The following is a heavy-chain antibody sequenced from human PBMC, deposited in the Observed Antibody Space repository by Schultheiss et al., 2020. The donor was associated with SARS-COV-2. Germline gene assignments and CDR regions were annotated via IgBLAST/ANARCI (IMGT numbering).Heavy chain of an antibody. J-gene: IGHJ6*02. CDR2: ISAYNGNT. V-gene: IGHV1-18*01. CDR1: GYTFTSYG. CDR3: ARGRGSGYYSYYYYGMDV. Sequence: ASVKVSCKASGYTFTSYGISWVRQAPGQGLEWMGWISAYNGNTNYAQKLQGRVTMTTDTSTSTAYMELRSLRAEDTAVYYCARGRGSGYYSYYYYGMDVWGQGTTVTVSS. D-gene: IGHD3-3*01.